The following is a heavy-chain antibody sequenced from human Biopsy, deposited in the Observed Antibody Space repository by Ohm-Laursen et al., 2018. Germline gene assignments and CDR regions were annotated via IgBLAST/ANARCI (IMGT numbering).Heavy chain of an antibody. CDR1: GESFNGYY. CDR2: INHSGRT. Sequence: TLSLTCAVYGESFNGYYWSWIRQTPGKGLEWMGEINHSGRTNHNPALKSRVTISVDTSKNQFSLKVRSVTAADTAVYYCVRGVDYYDPYHYYALDVWGQGTTVTVSS. V-gene: IGHV4-34*01. D-gene: IGHD3-22*01. J-gene: IGHJ6*02. CDR3: VRGVDYYDPYHYYALDV.